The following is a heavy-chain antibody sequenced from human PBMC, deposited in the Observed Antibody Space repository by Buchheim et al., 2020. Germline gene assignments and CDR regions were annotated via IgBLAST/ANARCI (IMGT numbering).Heavy chain of an antibody. J-gene: IGHJ4*02. V-gene: IGHV3-33*01. CDR1: GFTFSSYG. CDR3: ARGYSSSWYPYYFDY. D-gene: IGHD6-13*01. Sequence: QVQLVESGGGVVQPGRSLRLSCAASGFTFSSYGMHWVRQAPGKGLEWVAVIWYDGSNKYYADSVKGRFTISRDNSMNTLYLQMNSLRAEDTAVYYCARGYSSSWYPYYFDYWGQGTL. CDR2: IWYDGSNK.